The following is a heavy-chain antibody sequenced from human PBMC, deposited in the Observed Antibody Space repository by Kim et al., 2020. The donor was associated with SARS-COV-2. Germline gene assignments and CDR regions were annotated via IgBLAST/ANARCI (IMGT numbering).Heavy chain of an antibody. D-gene: IGHD1-26*01. J-gene: IGHJ6*01. CDR2: IKSKTDGGTT. V-gene: IGHV3-15*01. CDR3: TTADPDSGNYYRGPQPSAYCYCMVV. CDR1: GFTFINAW. Sequence: GGSLRLSCAASGFTFINAWMSWVRQAPGKGLEWVGRIKSKTDGGTTDYAAHGKGRIPISKDDIKNTLYLQMNRLRTEDTAVYTCTTADPDSGNYYRGPQPSAYCYCMVVWGQGTTVTVPT.